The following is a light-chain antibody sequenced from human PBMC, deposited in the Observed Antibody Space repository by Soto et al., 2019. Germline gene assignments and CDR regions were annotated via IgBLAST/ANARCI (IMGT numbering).Light chain of an antibody. CDR2: LGS. CDR1: QSLLHRNGYNY. Sequence: DIVMTQSPLSLPVIPGEPASISCKSSQSLLHRNGYNYLDWYLQKPGQSPQLLVYLGSGRASGVPDRFSGSGSGTDFTLRISRVEAEDVGVYYCMQVLQTPFTFGGGTKVDI. CDR3: MQVLQTPFT. V-gene: IGKV2-28*01. J-gene: IGKJ4*01.